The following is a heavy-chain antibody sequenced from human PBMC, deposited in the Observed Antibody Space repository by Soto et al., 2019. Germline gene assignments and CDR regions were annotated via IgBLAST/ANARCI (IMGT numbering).Heavy chain of an antibody. D-gene: IGHD5-12*01. CDR1: GFTFSSYA. V-gene: IGHV3-23*01. CDR3: AKAPYSGYAHGY. Sequence: GGSLRLSCAASGFTFSSYAMSWVRQAPGKGLEWVSGISASGGSTYHADSVKGRFTISRDNSKNTLYLQMNSLRAEDTAVYYCAKAPYSGYAHGYWGQGTLVTVSS. J-gene: IGHJ4*02. CDR2: ISASGGST.